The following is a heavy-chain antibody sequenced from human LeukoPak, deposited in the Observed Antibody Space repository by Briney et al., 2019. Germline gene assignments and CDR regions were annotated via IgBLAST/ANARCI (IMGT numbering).Heavy chain of an antibody. V-gene: IGHV3-9*01. J-gene: IGHJ4*02. CDR3: AKDMGFNGHGQVDY. D-gene: IGHD2-8*01. CDR2: ISWNTGTI. Sequence: GGSLRLSCAASGFTFSSYAMSWVRQAPGKGLEWVSGISWNTGTIGYADSVRGRFTISRDNTKNSLYLQMDSLRAEDTALYYCAKDMGFNGHGQVDYWGQGILVTVSS. CDR1: GFTFSSYA.